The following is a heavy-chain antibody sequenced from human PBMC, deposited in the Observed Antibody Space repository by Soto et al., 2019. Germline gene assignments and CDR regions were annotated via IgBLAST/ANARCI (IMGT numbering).Heavy chain of an antibody. Sequence: GGSLRLSCAASGFTFSSYSMNWVRQAPGKGLEWVSSISSSSSYIYYADSVKGRFTISRDNAKNSLYLQMNSLRAEDTAVYYCARVVQLERRFFSYYMDVWGKGTTVTVSS. J-gene: IGHJ6*03. CDR2: ISSSSSYI. CDR3: ARVVQLERRFFSYYMDV. V-gene: IGHV3-21*01. D-gene: IGHD1-1*01. CDR1: GFTFSSYS.